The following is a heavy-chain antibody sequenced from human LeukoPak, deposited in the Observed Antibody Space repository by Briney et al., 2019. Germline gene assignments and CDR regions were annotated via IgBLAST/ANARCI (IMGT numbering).Heavy chain of an antibody. CDR3: ATILGVYCSGGSCHSYSPFDP. CDR1: GVSFSGYY. CDR2: INHTGST. D-gene: IGHD2-15*01. J-gene: IGHJ5*02. V-gene: IGHV4-34*01. Sequence: SETLSLTCAVYGVSFSGYYWSWIRQPPGQGLECIGEINHTGSTNYNPSLKSRVTISVDTSKNQFSLKLSSVTAADTAVYYCATILGVYCSGGSCHSYSPFDPWGQGTLVTVSS.